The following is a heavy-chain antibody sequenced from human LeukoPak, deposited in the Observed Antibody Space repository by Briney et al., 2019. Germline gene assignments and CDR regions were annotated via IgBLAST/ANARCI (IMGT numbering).Heavy chain of an antibody. J-gene: IGHJ5*02. Sequence: PGGSLRLSCAASGFTFSSYGMHWVRQAPGKGLNWVAFIRYDGSNTYYADSVKGRFTISRDNSKNTLYLQMNSLRVEDTAVYCCAKDSTLEWYNWFDPWGQGTLVTVSS. D-gene: IGHD3-3*01. CDR3: AKDSTLEWYNWFDP. CDR1: GFTFSSYG. V-gene: IGHV3-30*02. CDR2: IRYDGSNT.